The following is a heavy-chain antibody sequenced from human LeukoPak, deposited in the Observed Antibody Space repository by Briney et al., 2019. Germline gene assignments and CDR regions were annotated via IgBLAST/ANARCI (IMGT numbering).Heavy chain of an antibody. CDR2: ISSSSSTI. CDR3: ARPPGGPEYSSSWYGDYYYYYMDV. Sequence: PGGSLRLSCAASGFTFSSYSMNWVRQAPGKGLEWVSYISSSSSTIYYADSVKGRFTISRDNAKNSLYLQMNSLRAEDTAVYYCARPPGGPEYSSSWYGDYYYYYMDVWGKGTTVTVSS. D-gene: IGHD6-13*01. V-gene: IGHV3-48*01. J-gene: IGHJ6*03. CDR1: GFTFSSYS.